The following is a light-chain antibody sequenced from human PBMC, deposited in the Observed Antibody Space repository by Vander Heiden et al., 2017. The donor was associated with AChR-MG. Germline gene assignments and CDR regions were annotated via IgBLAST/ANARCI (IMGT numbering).Light chain of an antibody. V-gene: IGLV8-61*01. CDR3: LLFMGSGTVV. CDR2: STK. J-gene: IGLJ3*02. Sequence: QTVVTQEPSFSVSPGGTVTLTCGLSSGSVSSSYYPSWYQQTPGQAPRTLIHSTKIRSSGVPDRFSGSILGNKAALTITGAQADDESDYYCLLFMGSGTVVFGGGTKLTVL. CDR1: SGSVSSSYY.